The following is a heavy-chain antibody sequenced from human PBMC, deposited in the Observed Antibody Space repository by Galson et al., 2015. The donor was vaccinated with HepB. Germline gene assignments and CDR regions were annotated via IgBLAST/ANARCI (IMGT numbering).Heavy chain of an antibody. CDR1: GFTFSSYA. D-gene: IGHD1-26*01. V-gene: IGHV3-23*01. J-gene: IGHJ4*02. CDR2: ISGSGGST. Sequence: SLRLSCAASGFTFSSYAMSWVRQAPGKGLEWVSAISGSGGSTYYADSVKGRFTISRDNSKNTLYLQMNSLRAEDTAVYYCAKEAAVTLRARSYPALYWGQGTLVTVSS. CDR3: AKEAAVTLRARSYPALY.